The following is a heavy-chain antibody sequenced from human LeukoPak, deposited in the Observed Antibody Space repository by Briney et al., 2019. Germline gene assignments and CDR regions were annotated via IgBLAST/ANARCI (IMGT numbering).Heavy chain of an antibody. V-gene: IGHV4-4*07. CDR2: IYGSVTT. CDR1: GRSISSY. D-gene: IGHD3-10*01. CDR3: ARDSGTTGEVKFDP. Sequence: SETLSLTCTLSGRSISSYWSWIRQPAGKGVEWIGRIYGSVTTTYNPSLKSRVSMSIDTSKNQFSLKLMSVTAADTAVYYCARDSGTTGEVKFDPWGQGTLVTVSS. J-gene: IGHJ5*02.